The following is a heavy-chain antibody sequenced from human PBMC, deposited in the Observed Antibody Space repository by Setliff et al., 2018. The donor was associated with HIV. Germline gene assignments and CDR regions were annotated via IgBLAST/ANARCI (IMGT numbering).Heavy chain of an antibody. CDR1: GFTFTNAW. CDR3: ITQADSGANPWY. Sequence: GGSLRLSCVASGFTFTNAWVNWVRQAPGTGLEWVGRFKTDGGTTDYAAPVKGRFTISRDDSKTTLYLQMNSLKTEDTGVYYCITQADSGANPWYWGQGTLVTVSS. V-gene: IGHV3-15*01. CDR2: FKTDGGTT. J-gene: IGHJ4*02. D-gene: IGHD1-26*01.